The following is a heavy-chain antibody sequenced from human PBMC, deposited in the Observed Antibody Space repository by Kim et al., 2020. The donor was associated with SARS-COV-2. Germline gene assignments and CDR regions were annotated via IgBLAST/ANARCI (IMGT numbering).Heavy chain of an antibody. CDR2: IKQDGSEK. CDR3: ARVINWRYFDWLPHSSGMDV. V-gene: IGHV3-7*01. CDR1: GFTFSSYW. Sequence: GGSLRLSCAASGFTFSSYWMSWVRQAPGKGLEWVANIKQDGSEKYYVDSVKGRFTISRDNAKNSLYLQMNSLRAEDTAVYYCARVINWRYFDWLPHSSGMDVWGQGTTVTVSS. D-gene: IGHD3-9*01. J-gene: IGHJ6*02.